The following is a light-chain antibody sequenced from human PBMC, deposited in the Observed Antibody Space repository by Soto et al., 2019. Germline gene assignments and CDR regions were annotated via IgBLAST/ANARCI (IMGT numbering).Light chain of an antibody. CDR2: DAS. V-gene: IGKV3-11*01. CDR3: QQRSNWPPYT. J-gene: IGKJ2*01. Sequence: EIVLTQSPATLSLSPGERATLTCRASQSVSSYLAWYQQKPGKAPRLLIYDASNWATGIPARFSGSGSGTDFTLTISSLEPEDFAVYYCQQRSNWPPYTFGQGTKLEIK. CDR1: QSVSSY.